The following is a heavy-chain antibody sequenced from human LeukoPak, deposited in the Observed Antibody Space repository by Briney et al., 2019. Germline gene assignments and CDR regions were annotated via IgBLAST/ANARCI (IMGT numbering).Heavy chain of an antibody. CDR2: ISSSSSYI. D-gene: IGHD6-19*01. V-gene: IGHV3-21*01. CDR1: GFTFSSYS. J-gene: IGHJ5*02. CDR3: ASFDGAVAEP. Sequence: AGGSLRLSCAVSGFTFSSYSMNWVRQAPGKGLEWVSSISSSSSYIYYADSVKGRFTISRDNAKNSLYLQMNSLRAEDTAVYYCASFDGAVAEPWGQGTLVTVSS.